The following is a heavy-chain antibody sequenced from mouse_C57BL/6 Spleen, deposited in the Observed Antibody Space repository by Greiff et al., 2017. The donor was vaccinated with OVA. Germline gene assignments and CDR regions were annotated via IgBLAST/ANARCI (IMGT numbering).Heavy chain of an antibody. CDR2: INPNNGGT. CDR3: ARWKLGYYDSSYAIAY. Sequence: VQLQQSGPELVKPGASVKIPCKASGYTFTDYNMDWVKQSHGKSLEWIGDINPNNGGTIYNQKFKGKATLTVDKSSSTASMALSSLTSEDTAVYYCARWKLGYYDSSYAIAYWGQGTLVTVSA. V-gene: IGHV1-18*01. J-gene: IGHJ3*01. CDR1: GYTFTDYN. D-gene: IGHD1-1*01.